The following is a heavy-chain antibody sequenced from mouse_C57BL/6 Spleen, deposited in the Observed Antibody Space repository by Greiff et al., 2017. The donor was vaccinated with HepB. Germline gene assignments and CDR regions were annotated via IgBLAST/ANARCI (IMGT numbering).Heavy chain of an antibody. CDR2: IDPSDSET. CDR1: GYTFTSYW. V-gene: IGHV1-52*01. J-gene: IGHJ2*01. D-gene: IGHD1-1*01. CDR3: ARSDYYGSVFDY. Sequence: QVQLQQPGAELVRPGSSVKLSCKASGYTFTSYWMHWVKQRPIQGLEWIGNIDPSDSETHYNQKFKDKATLTVDKPSSTAYMQLSSLTSEDSAVYYCARSDYYGSVFDYWGQGTTLTVSS.